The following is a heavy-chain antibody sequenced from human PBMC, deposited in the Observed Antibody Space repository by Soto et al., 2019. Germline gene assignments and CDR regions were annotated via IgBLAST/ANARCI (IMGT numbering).Heavy chain of an antibody. D-gene: IGHD5-12*01. CDR3: ARALGATTTYYFDY. J-gene: IGHJ4*02. V-gene: IGHV1-69*13. CDR2: IIPIFGTA. CDR1: GGTFSSYA. Sequence: GASVKVSCKASGGTFSSYAISWVRQAPGQGLEWMGGIIPIFGTANYAQKLQGRDTITADESTSTAYMELSSLRSEDTAVYYCARALGATTTYYFDYWGQGTLVTVSS.